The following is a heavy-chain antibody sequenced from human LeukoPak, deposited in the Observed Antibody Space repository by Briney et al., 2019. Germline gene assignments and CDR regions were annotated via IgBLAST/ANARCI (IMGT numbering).Heavy chain of an antibody. CDR2: INPNSGGT. D-gene: IGHD3-22*01. Sequence: ASVKVSCKASGYTFTGYCIHWVRQAPGQGLEWVGWINPNSGGTNYAQKFQGRVTMTRDTSISTAYMELSRLTSDDTAVYYCARGWIYYDSSGPFDYWGQGTLVTVSS. CDR1: GYTFTGYC. V-gene: IGHV1-2*02. CDR3: ARGWIYYDSSGPFDY. J-gene: IGHJ4*02.